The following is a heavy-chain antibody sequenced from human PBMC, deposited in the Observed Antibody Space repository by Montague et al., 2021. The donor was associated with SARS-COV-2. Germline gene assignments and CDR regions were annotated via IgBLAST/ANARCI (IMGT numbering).Heavy chain of an antibody. CDR1: GGSISSDY. Sequence: TLSLTCTVYGGSISSDYFYWSWIRQADGLGLEWIVLIHPGGNNNHNLTRKSRVTISVDTSKNQLSLTPSSVTAADTAVYYCASVYTVTYYFDYWGRGTLVTVSS. D-gene: IGHD4-17*01. CDR3: ASVYTVTYYFDY. V-gene: IGHV4-61*02. J-gene: IGHJ4*02. CDR2: IHPGGNN.